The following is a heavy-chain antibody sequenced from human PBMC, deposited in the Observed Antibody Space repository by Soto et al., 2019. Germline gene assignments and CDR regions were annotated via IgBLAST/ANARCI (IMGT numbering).Heavy chain of an antibody. V-gene: IGHV3-23*01. J-gene: IGHJ4*02. Sequence: EVQLLEAGGGLIQPGGSLRLSCATSGFTFSNYAMSWVRQAPGKGLEWVSVFGIDSVTYYADSVRGRFTISRDNSMKPLYLQMNSLRAEDTALYYCAKARGSFDHTGPDQWGQGTPVTVSS. CDR1: GFTFSNYA. D-gene: IGHD2-8*02. CDR3: AKARGSFDHTGPDQ. CDR2: FGIDSVT.